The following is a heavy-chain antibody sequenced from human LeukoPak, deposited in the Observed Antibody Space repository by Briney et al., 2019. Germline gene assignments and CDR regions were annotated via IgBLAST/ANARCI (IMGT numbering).Heavy chain of an antibody. J-gene: IGHJ4*02. CDR3: ARYGLGAYFDY. CDR2: IYHSGST. CDR1: GYSISSAYY. D-gene: IGHD1-26*01. V-gene: IGHV4-38-2*02. Sequence: PSETLSLTCTVSGYSISSAYYWGWIRQPPGKGLEWIGSIYHSGSTYYNPSLKSRVTISVDTSKNQFSLKLSSVTAADTAVYYCARYGLGAYFDYWGQGTLVTVSS.